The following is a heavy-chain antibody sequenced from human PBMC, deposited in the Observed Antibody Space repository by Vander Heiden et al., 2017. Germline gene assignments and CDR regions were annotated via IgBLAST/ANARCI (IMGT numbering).Heavy chain of an antibody. Sequence: QEQLVESGGGVVQPGRSLRLSCAASGFTFSSYAMHLVRQATGKGVEGVAVISYGGTNKKFSDSGKGRFTISRDNARNTVHLQMNSRSGNETAIYDCARDAVRYLDWQKDSHYYGMDVWGQGTTVSVSS. CDR3: ARDAVRYLDWQKDSHYYGMDV. CDR1: GFTFSSYA. CDR2: ISYGGTNK. V-gene: IGHV3-30-3*01. D-gene: IGHD3-9*01. J-gene: IGHJ6*02.